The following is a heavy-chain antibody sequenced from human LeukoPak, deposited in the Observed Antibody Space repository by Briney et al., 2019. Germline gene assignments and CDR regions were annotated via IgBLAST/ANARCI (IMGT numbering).Heavy chain of an antibody. CDR2: ISYDGSNK. CDR3: ARGSGDSSGWTSYLGAWFDY. J-gene: IGHJ4*02. Sequence: PGGSLRLSCAASGFTFSSYAMHWVRQAPGKGLEWVAVISYDGSNKYYADSVKGRFTISRDNSKNTLYLQMNSLRAEDTAVYYCARGSGDSSGWTSYLGAWFDYWGQGTLVTVSS. CDR1: GFTFSSYA. D-gene: IGHD6-19*01. V-gene: IGHV3-30*04.